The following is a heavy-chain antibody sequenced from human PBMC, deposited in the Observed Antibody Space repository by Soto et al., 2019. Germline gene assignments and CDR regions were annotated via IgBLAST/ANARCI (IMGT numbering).Heavy chain of an antibody. D-gene: IGHD4-17*01. CDR3: ARSQSTVTSSDY. Sequence: QLQLQESGSGLVKPSQTLSLTCAVSGGSISSGGYSWSWIRQPPGKGLEWIGYISHSGSTYYNPSLTSRVTISVHRSKNQFSLKLSSVTAADTAVYYSARSQSTVTSSDYWGQGTLVTVSS. CDR1: GGSISSGGYS. J-gene: IGHJ4*02. V-gene: IGHV4-30-2*01. CDR2: ISHSGST.